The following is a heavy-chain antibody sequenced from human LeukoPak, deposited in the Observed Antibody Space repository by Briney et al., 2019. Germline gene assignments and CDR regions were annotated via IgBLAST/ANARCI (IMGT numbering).Heavy chain of an antibody. CDR1: GFTFNIYA. Sequence: PGGSLRLSCAASGFTFNIYAMSWVRQAPGKGLEWVSSITSNGAGTFYADSVKDRFTISRDNSKNTLYLQMNSLRVEDTAVYYCAKGEGGAYCGDDCYSRFDYWGQGTLVTVSS. D-gene: IGHD2-21*02. V-gene: IGHV3-23*01. CDR3: AKGEGGAYCGDDCYSRFDY. CDR2: ITSNGAGT. J-gene: IGHJ4*02.